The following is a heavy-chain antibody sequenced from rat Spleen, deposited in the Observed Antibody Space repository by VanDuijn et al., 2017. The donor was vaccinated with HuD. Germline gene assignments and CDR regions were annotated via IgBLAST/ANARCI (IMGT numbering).Heavy chain of an antibody. Sequence: VQLKESGPGLVQPSQTLSLTCTVSGFSLITNSVHWVRQPPGKGLEWMGVIWTGGSTAYNSLLKSRLSISRDISKSQVFLKMNSLQTEDTATYYCTRDRGVTMMVPLMDAWGQGTSVTVSS. CDR3: TRDRGVTMMVPLMDA. D-gene: IGHD1-12*03. J-gene: IGHJ4*01. V-gene: IGHV2S63*01. CDR2: IWTGGST. CDR1: GFSLITNS.